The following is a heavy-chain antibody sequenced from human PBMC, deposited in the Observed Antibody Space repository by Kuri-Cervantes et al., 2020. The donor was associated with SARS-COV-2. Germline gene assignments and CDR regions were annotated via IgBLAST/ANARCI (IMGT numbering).Heavy chain of an antibody. D-gene: IGHD4-11*01. J-gene: IGHJ4*02. V-gene: IGHV4-39*01. CDR1: GGSISSSSYY. Sequence: ESLKISCTVSGGSISSSSYYWGWIRQPPGKGLEWIGSIYYSGSTYYNPSLKSRVTISVDTSKNQFSLKLSSVTAADTAVYYCARGWTTVTTPYFDYWGQGTLVTVSS. CDR2: IYYSGST. CDR3: ARGWTTVTTPYFDY.